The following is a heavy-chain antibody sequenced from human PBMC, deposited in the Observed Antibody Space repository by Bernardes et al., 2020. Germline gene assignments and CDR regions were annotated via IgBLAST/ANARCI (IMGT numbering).Heavy chain of an antibody. CDR2: ISSSSSYI. D-gene: IGHD2-15*01. J-gene: IGHJ5*02. Sequence: GGSLGLSCAASGFTFRSYSMNWVRQAPGTGLAWVSSISSSSSYIYYADSVKGRFTISRDNAKNSLYLQMNSLRAEDTAVYYCARDRDCSGGSCRLWFDPWGQGTLVTVSS. V-gene: IGHV3-21*01. CDR3: ARDRDCSGGSCRLWFDP. CDR1: GFTFRSYS.